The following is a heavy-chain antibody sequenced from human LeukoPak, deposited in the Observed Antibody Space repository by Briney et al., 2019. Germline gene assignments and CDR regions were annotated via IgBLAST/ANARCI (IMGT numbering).Heavy chain of an antibody. CDR3: ARGSGAIVVAIIFDY. CDR1: GGSISSGGYS. V-gene: IGHV4-30-2*01. D-gene: IGHD3-22*01. J-gene: IGHJ4*02. CDR2: IYHSGST. Sequence: PQTLSLTCAVSGGSISSGGYSWSWIRQPPGKGLEWIGYIYHSGSTYYNPSLKSRVTISVDTSKNQFSLKLSSVTAADTAVYYCARGSGAIVVAIIFDYWGQGTLVTVSS.